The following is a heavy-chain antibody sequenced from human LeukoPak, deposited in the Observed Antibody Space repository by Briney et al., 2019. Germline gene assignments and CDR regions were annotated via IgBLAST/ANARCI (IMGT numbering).Heavy chain of an antibody. J-gene: IGHJ4*02. Sequence: GGSLRLSCAASGFTFSSHSMNWVRQAPGKGLEWVSYITSGSSTIHYADSVKGRFTISRDNAKNSLYLQMNSLRDEDTAVCYCARGASSGWYVGDYWGQGILVTVSS. D-gene: IGHD6-19*01. CDR3: ARGASSGWYVGDY. CDR2: ITSGSSTI. V-gene: IGHV3-48*02. CDR1: GFTFSSHS.